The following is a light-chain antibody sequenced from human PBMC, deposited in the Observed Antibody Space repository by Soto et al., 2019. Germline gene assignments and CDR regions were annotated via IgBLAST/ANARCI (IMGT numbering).Light chain of an antibody. J-gene: IGKJ2*01. CDR2: DAS. CDR3: QQSYSNLIRYT. V-gene: IGKV1-39*01. CDR1: QSLNSL. Sequence: DIQMTQSPSTLSASVGDRVTITCRASQSLNSLLAWYQQKPGRAPKLLIYDASTLQSGVPSRFSGSGSGADFTLTISSLEPEDLATYYCQQSYSNLIRYTFGQGTKVDIK.